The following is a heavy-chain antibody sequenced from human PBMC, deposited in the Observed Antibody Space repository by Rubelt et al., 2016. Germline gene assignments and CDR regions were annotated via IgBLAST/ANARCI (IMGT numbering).Heavy chain of an antibody. CDR2: ISSSSSTI. CDR3: ANLAAAEGY. CDR1: S. D-gene: IGHD6-13*01. V-gene: IGHV3-48*04. J-gene: IGHJ4*02. Sequence: SMNWVRQAPGKGLEWVSYISSSSSTIYYADSVKGRFTISRDNAKNSLYLQMNSLRAEDTALYYCANLAAAEGYWGQGTLVTVSS.